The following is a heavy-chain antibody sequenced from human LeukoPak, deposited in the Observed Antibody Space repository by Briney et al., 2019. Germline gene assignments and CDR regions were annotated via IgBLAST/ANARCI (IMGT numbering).Heavy chain of an antibody. CDR2: IDSRGTII. V-gene: IGHV3-48*02. Sequence: EGSLRLSCSASGFTFSSYSMNWVRQAPGKGLEWVSYIDSRGTIIYYADSVKGRFTISRDKAKNSLYLQMNSLTDKDTAVYYCTRAGYCSDASCYVPDYWGQGTLVTVSS. CDR3: TRAGYCSDASCYVPDY. J-gene: IGHJ4*02. CDR1: GFTFSSYS. D-gene: IGHD2-2*01.